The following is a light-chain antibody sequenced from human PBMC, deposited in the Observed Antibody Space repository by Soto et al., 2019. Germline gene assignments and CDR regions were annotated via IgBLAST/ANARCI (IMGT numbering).Light chain of an antibody. V-gene: IGLV1-40*01. CDR2: GNN. J-gene: IGLJ3*02. Sequence: QSVLTQPPSVSGAPGQRVTISCTGSSSNIGAGYDVHWYQKLPGIAPKLLIYGNNNRPSGVPDRFSGSKSGTSVSLAITGRQAEDEADYYCQSYDSSRGAWRVSGGGTKLTVL. CDR1: SSNIGAGYD. CDR3: QSYDSSRGAWRV.